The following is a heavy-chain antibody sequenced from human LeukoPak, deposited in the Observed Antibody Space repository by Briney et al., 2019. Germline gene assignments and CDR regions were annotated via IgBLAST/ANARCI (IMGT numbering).Heavy chain of an antibody. Sequence: GASVKVSCKASGGXFSSCAINWVRQAPGQGLEWMGGIIPIFGTANYAQKFQGRVTITADESTSTAYMELSSLRSEDTAVYYCALQPRYFDWFLVWGQGTLVTVSS. CDR1: GGXFSSCA. J-gene: IGHJ4*02. CDR2: IIPIFGTA. D-gene: IGHD3-9*01. CDR3: ALQPRYFDWFLV. V-gene: IGHV1-69*13.